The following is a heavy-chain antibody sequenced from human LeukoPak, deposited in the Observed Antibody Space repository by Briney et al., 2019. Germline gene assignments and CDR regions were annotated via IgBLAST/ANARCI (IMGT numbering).Heavy chain of an antibody. Sequence: GGSLSLSCAASGFTFSDHYMAWIRQAPGKGLEWVSYITSSSGYTNYADSVKGRFTISRDNAKKSLYLQMISLRAEDTAVYYCARVSYEILTGYFDYWGQGTLVTVSS. V-gene: IGHV3-11*05. J-gene: IGHJ4*02. CDR2: ITSSSGYT. CDR1: GFTFSDHY. D-gene: IGHD3-9*01. CDR3: ARVSYEILTGYFDY.